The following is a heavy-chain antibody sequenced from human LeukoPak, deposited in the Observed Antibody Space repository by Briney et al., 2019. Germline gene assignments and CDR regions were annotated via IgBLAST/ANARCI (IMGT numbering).Heavy chain of an antibody. CDR3: ARDRWGYYYDSSGYYDP. V-gene: IGHV1-18*01. J-gene: IGHJ5*02. CDR1: GYTFTSYG. D-gene: IGHD3-22*01. Sequence: ASVKVSCKASGYTFTSYGISWVRQAPGQGLEWMGWISAYNGNTNYAQKLRGRVTMTTDTSTGTAYMELRSLRSDDTAVYYCARDRWGYYYDSSGYYDPWGQGTLVTVSS. CDR2: ISAYNGNT.